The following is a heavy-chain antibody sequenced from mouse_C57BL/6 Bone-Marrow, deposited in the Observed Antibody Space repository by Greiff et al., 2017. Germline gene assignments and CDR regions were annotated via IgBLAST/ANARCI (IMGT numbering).Heavy chain of an antibody. CDR3: ARGWLLPAMDY. CDR1: GYTFTSYW. Sequence: VQLQQPGAELVMPGASVKLSCKASGYTFTSYWMHWVKQRPGQGLEWIGEIDPSDSYTNYNQKFKGKSTLTVDKSSSTAYMQLSSLTSEDSAVYYCARGWLLPAMDYWGKGTSVTVSS. V-gene: IGHV1-69*01. J-gene: IGHJ4*01. CDR2: IDPSDSYT. D-gene: IGHD2-3*01.